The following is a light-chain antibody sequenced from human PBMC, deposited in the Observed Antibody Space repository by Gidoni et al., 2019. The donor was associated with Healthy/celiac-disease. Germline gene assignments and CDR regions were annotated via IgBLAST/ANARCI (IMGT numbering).Light chain of an antibody. V-gene: IGLV1-40*01. J-gene: IGLJ1*01. Sequence: QSVLTQPPSVSGAPGQRVTIPCTGSSSNIGAGYDVHWYQQLPGTAPNLLIYGNSNRPSGVPDRFSGSKSGTSASLAITGLQAEDEADYYCQSYDSSLSEVFGTGTKVTVL. CDR1: SSNIGAGYD. CDR2: GNS. CDR3: QSYDSSLSEV.